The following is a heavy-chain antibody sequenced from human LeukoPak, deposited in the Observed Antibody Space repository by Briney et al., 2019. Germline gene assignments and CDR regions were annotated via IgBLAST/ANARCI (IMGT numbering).Heavy chain of an antibody. CDR3: ARGATVVTAPFDY. D-gene: IGHD4-23*01. CDR1: GFTFSSYS. CDR2: ISSGSSYI. J-gene: IGHJ4*02. V-gene: IGHV3-21*01. Sequence: GGSLRLSCAASGFTFSSYSMNWVRQAPGKGLEWVSSISSGSSYIYYADSVKGRFTISRDNAKNSLYLQMNSLRAEDTAVYYCARGATVVTAPFDYWGQGTLVTVSS.